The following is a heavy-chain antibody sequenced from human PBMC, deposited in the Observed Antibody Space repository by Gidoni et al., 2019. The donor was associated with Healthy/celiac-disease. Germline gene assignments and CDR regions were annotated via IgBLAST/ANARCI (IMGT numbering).Heavy chain of an antibody. J-gene: IGHJ6*02. V-gene: IGHV3-23*01. D-gene: IGHD2-21*01. Sequence: EVQLLESGGGLVQPGGSLSLSCAASGFTFSSYAMSWVRQTPGKGLEWVSAISGSGGYTYYADSVKGRFTISRDKSKNTMSLQMNGLRAEDTAKYYCAKNLFDYYYYGVDVWGQGTTVTVSS. CDR3: AKNLFDYYYYGVDV. CDR2: ISGSGGYT. CDR1: GFTFSSYA.